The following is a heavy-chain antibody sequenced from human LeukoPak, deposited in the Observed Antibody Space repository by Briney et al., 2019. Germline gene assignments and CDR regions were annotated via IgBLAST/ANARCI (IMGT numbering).Heavy chain of an antibody. V-gene: IGHV4-34*01. Sequence: PSETLSLTCAVYGGSFSGYYWSWIRQPPGKGLEWIGEINHSGSTNYNPSLKRRVTISVDTSKNQFSLKLSSVTAADTAVYYCAGLIAAAGTDAFDIWGQGTMVTVSS. CDR1: GGSFSGYY. CDR2: INHSGST. J-gene: IGHJ3*02. D-gene: IGHD6-13*01. CDR3: AGLIAAAGTDAFDI.